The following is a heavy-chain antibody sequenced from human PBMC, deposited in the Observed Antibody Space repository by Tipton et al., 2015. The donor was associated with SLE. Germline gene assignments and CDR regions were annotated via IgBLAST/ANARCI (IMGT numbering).Heavy chain of an antibody. Sequence: TLSLTCTVSGGSISSHYWSWVRQPAGKGLEWIGRIYTSGSTNYNPSLKSRVTMSVDTSKNQFSLKLSSVTAADTAVYYCARGGAYYDISLDYWGQGTLVTVSS. CDR1: GGSISSHY. V-gene: IGHV4-4*07. J-gene: IGHJ4*02. D-gene: IGHD3-9*01. CDR3: ARGGAYYDISLDY. CDR2: IYTSGST.